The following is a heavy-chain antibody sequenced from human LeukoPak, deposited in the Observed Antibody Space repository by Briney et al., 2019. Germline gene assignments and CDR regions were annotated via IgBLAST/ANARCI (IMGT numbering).Heavy chain of an antibody. D-gene: IGHD3-10*01. J-gene: IGHJ5*02. CDR3: ARQALVSDRVTWFDP. Sequence: SETLSLTCSVSGGSLSSGSYFWVWIRQPPGKGLEWIGSIHHGGSTYYNPSLKSRVTISVDRTTNHFSLKLSSVTAADTAVYYCARQALVSDRVTWFDPWGQGTLVTVSS. V-gene: IGHV4-39*02. CDR1: GGSLSSGSYF. CDR2: IHHGGST.